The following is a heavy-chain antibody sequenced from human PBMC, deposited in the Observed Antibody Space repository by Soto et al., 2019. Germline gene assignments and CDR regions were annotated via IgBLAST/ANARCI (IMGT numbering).Heavy chain of an antibody. V-gene: IGHV3-23*01. Sequence: EVQLLESGGGLVQPGGSLRLSCVASGFTFSSYAMSWVRQAPGKGLEWVSGIGASGAGTYYADFVKGRFIISRDNSKNTLHLQMNSLRAEDTAVYYCAVRKTGSFFDDWGRGTLVTVSS. CDR3: AVRKTGSFFDD. CDR2: IGASGAGT. J-gene: IGHJ4*02. D-gene: IGHD1-26*01. CDR1: GFTFSSYA.